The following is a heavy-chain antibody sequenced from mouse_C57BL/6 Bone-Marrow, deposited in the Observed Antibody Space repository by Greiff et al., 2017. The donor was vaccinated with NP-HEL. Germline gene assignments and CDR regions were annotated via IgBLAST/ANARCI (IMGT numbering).Heavy chain of an antibody. J-gene: IGHJ4*01. CDR1: GYTFTSYW. CDR2: IHPSDSDT. CDR3: AIWSFYYAMDY. Sequence: QVQLKQPGAELVKPGASVKVSCKASGYTFTSYWMHWVKQRPGQGLEWIGRIHPSDSDTNYNQKFKGKATLTVDKSSSTAYMQLSSLTSEDSAVYYCAIWSFYYAMDYWGQGTSVTVSS. V-gene: IGHV1-74*01.